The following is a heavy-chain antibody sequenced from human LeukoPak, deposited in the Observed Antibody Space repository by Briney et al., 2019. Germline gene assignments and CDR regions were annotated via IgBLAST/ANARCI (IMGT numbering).Heavy chain of an antibody. D-gene: IGHD3-10*01. V-gene: IGHV1-2*02. Sequence: EASVKVSCKASGYTFTGYYMHWVRQAPGQGLEWMGWINPNSGGTNYAQKFQGRVTMTRDTSISTAYMELSRLRSDDTAVYYCACRGYYYGSGLSYWGQGTLVTVSS. J-gene: IGHJ4*02. CDR2: INPNSGGT. CDR3: ACRGYYYGSGLSY. CDR1: GYTFTGYY.